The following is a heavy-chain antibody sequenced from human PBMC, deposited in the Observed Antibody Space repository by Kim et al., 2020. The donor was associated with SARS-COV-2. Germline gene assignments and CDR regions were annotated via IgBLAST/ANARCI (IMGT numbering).Heavy chain of an antibody. CDR3: ARVRVAAEYFQH. CDR2: IYYSGST. CDR1: GGSISSGGYY. V-gene: IGHV4-31*03. D-gene: IGHD2-15*01. Sequence: SETLSLTCTVSGGSISSGGYYWSWIRQHPGKGLEWIGYIYYSGSTYYNPSLKSRVTISVGTSKNQFSLKLSSVTAADTAVYYCARVRVAAEYFQHWGQGTLVTVSS. J-gene: IGHJ1*01.